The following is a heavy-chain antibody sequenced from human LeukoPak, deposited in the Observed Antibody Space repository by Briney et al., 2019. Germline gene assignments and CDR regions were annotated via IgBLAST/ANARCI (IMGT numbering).Heavy chain of an antibody. Sequence: SVKVSCTASGGTFSSYAISWVRQAPGRGLEWMGGIIPIFGTANYAQKFQGRVTITADESTSTAYMELSSLRSEDTAVYYCARDKAPANSYGYVRDFDYWGQGTLVTVSS. D-gene: IGHD5-18*01. J-gene: IGHJ4*02. CDR1: GGTFSSYA. CDR2: IIPIFGTA. V-gene: IGHV1-69*13. CDR3: ARDKAPANSYGYVRDFDY.